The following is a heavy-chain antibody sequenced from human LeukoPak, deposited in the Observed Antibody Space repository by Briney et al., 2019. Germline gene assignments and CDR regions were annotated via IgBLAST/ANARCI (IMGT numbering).Heavy chain of an antibody. CDR2: ISGSGGST. V-gene: IGHV3-23*01. CDR3: ARDGAAAGSLS. CDR1: GFTFSSYA. Sequence: GGSLRLSCAASGFTFSSYAMSWVRQAPGKGLEWVSAISGSGGSTYYADSVKGRFTISRDNSKNTLYLQMNSLRAEDTAVYYCARDGAAAGSLSWGQGTLVTVSS. D-gene: IGHD6-13*01. J-gene: IGHJ4*02.